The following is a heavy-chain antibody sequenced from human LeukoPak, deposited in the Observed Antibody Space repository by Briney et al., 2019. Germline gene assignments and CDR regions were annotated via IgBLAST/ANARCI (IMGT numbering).Heavy chain of an antibody. V-gene: IGHV3-30*03. CDR1: GFTFSSYG. CDR3: AEISGYDYDGGDY. J-gene: IGHJ4*02. CDR2: ISYDGSNK. D-gene: IGHD5-12*01. Sequence: GGSLRLSCAASGFTFSSYGMHWVRQAPGKGLEWVAVISYDGSNKYYADSVKGRFTISRDNSKNTLYLQMNSLRAEDTAVYYCAEISGYDYDGGDYWGQGTLVTVSS.